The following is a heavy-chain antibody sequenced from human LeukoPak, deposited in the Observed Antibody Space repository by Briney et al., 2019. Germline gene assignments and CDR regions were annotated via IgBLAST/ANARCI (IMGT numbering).Heavy chain of an antibody. J-gene: IGHJ6*02. CDR3: ARTTLGYCSSTSCYEPFYGMDV. CDR1: GYSFTSYW. D-gene: IGHD2-2*01. Sequence: GESLKISCKGSGYSFTSYWISWVRQMPGKGLEWMGRIDPSDSYTNYSPSFQGHVTISADKSISTAYLQWSSLKASDTAMYYCARTTLGYCSSTSCYEPFYGMDVWGQGTTVTVSS. V-gene: IGHV5-10-1*01. CDR2: IDPSDSYT.